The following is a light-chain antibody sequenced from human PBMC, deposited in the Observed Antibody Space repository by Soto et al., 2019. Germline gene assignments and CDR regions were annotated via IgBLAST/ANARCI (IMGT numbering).Light chain of an antibody. CDR1: ENIFKY. J-gene: IGKJ1*01. CDR3: QHYNTRSIA. Sequence: DIQMIQSPATLSASVGDRITITCRASENIFKYVAWYQQTSGSAPNLLIYAASDLESGVPSRFSGSGSGTEFSLTIDNLQPHDSATYYCQHYNTRSIAFGRGTKVDVK. V-gene: IGKV1-5*01. CDR2: AAS.